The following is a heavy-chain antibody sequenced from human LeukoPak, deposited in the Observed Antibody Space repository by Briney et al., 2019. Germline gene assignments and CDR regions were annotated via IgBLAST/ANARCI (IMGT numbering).Heavy chain of an antibody. D-gene: IGHD2-2*01. CDR1: GGSFRSYG. J-gene: IGHJ6*02. CDR3: ARGLYCSSSTSCYDYGMDV. Sequence: GSSVKVSCKAPGGSFRSYGLNWVRQAPGQGLEWMGGFIPILGTAKYAQKLQGRVTITADESTSTAYMELSSLRYEDTAVYYCARGLYCSSSTSCYDYGMDVWGQGTTVTVSS. CDR2: FIPILGTA. V-gene: IGHV1-69*01.